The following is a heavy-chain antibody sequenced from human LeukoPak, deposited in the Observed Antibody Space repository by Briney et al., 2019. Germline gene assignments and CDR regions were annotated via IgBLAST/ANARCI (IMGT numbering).Heavy chain of an antibody. CDR2: INPNSGGT. Sequence: ASVKVSCKASGYTFTGYYMHWVRQAPAQGLEWMGWINPNSGGTNDAQKFQGRVTMTRDTSISTAYMELSRLRSDDTAVYYCARDFPTIAYYYGMDVWGQGTTVTVSS. CDR1: GYTFTGYY. CDR3: ARDFPTIAYYYGMDV. D-gene: IGHD3-10*01. V-gene: IGHV1-2*02. J-gene: IGHJ6*02.